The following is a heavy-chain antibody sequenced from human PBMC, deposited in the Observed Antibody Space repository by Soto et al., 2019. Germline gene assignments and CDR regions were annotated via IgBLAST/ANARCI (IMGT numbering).Heavy chain of an antibody. D-gene: IGHD3-3*01. V-gene: IGHV5-51*01. CDR2: IYPGDSDT. J-gene: IGHJ4*02. CDR1: GYSFTSYW. CDR3: ASRIGYYDFWSGYDY. Sequence: GESLKISCKGSGYSFTSYWIGWVRQMPGKGLEWMGIIYPGDSDTRYSPSFQGQVTISADKSISTAYLQWSSLKASDTAMYYCASRIGYYDFWSGYDYWGQGTLVTVSS.